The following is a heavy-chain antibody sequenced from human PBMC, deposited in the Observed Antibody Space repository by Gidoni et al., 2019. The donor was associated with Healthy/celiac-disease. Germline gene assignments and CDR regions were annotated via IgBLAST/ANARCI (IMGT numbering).Heavy chain of an antibody. CDR2: ISGSGGST. CDR3: ARIQLWLRGAFDI. J-gene: IGHJ3*02. Sequence: EVQLLESGGGLVQPGGSLRLSCAASGFTFSSYAMSWVRQAPGKGLEWASAISGSGGSTYYADSVKGRFTISRDNSKNTLYLQMNSLRAEDTAVYYCARIQLWLRGAFDIWGQGTMVTVSS. D-gene: IGHD5-18*01. V-gene: IGHV3-23*01. CDR1: GFTFSSYA.